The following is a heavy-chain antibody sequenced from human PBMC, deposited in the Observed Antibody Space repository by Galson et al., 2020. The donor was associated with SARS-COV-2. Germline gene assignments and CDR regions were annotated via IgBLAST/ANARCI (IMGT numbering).Heavy chain of an antibody. CDR3: ARGCSYVRNWFDS. J-gene: IGHJ5*01. CDR2: IYHSGTT. D-gene: IGHD1-26*01. V-gene: IGHV4-59*11. CDR1: GGTIRRHY. Sequence: ASETLSLTCTVSGGTIRRHYWSWIRQPPGKRLEWIGYIYHSGTTNYNASLKSRVTMSVDSSKNQFSLKLSSVIAADTAVYYCARGCSYVRNWFDSWGQGALVTVSS.